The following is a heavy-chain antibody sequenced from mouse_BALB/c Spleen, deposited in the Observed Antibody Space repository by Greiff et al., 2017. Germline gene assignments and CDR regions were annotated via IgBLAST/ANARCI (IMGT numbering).Heavy chain of an antibody. CDR1: GFTFSSFG. J-gene: IGHJ4*01. D-gene: IGHD1-1*01. V-gene: IGHV5-17*02. CDR3: ARSGYGSSYVTFYYAMDY. CDR2: ISSGSSTI. Sequence: EVQLQESGGGLVQPGGSRKLSCAASGFTFSSFGMHWVRQAPEKGLEWVAYISSGSSTIYYADTVKGRFTISRDNPKNTLFLQMTSLRSEDTAMYYCARSGYGSSYVTFYYAMDYWGQGTSVTVSS.